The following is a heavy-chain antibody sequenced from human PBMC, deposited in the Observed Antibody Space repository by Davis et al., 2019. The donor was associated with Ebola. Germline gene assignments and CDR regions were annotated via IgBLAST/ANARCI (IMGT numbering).Heavy chain of an antibody. Sequence: PGGSLRLSCAASGFTFSSYSMNWVRQAPGKGLEWVSSISSSSSYIYYADSVKGRFTISRDNAKNSLYLQMNSLRAEDTAVYYCARDRQWDYGDYVYYYYYYGMDVWGQGTTVTVSS. J-gene: IGHJ6*02. CDR1: GFTFSSYS. CDR2: ISSSSSYI. CDR3: ARDRQWDYGDYVYYYYYYGMDV. V-gene: IGHV3-21*01. D-gene: IGHD4-17*01.